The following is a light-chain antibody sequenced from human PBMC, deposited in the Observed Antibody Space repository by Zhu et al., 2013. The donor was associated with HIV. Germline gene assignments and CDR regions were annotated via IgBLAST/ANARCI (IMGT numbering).Light chain of an antibody. J-gene: IGLJ2*01. CDR3: SSYAGSNNFVV. CDR1: SSDVGSYNL. V-gene: IGLV2-11*01. CDR2: EVT. Sequence: QSALTQPRSVSGSPGQSVTISCTGTSSDVGSYNLVSWYQQHPGKAPKLMIYEVTNRPSGVSDRFSGSKSGNTASLSISGLQPEDEADYYCSSYAGSNNFVVFGGGTKLTVL.